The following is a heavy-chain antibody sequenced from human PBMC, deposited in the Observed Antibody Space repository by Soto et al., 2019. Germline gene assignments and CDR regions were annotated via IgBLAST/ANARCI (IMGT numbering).Heavy chain of an antibody. D-gene: IGHD1-26*01. CDR3: AKDRYSGTYPTDFDY. Sequence: PGGSLRLSCAGSGFTFSSYGIHWVRQAPGKGLEWVALISYDGGNEKYTESVKDRFTISRDDSHNVAYLQMSSLRTEDTAMYYCAKDRYSGTYPTDFDYWGQGPWSPSPQ. CDR2: ISYDGGNE. V-gene: IGHV3-30*18. J-gene: IGHJ4*02. CDR1: GFTFSSYG.